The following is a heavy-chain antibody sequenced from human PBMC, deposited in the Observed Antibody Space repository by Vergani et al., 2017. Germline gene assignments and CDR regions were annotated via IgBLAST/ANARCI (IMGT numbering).Heavy chain of an antibody. D-gene: IGHD4-17*01. Sequence: QVQLQESGPGLVKPSQTLSLTCAVSGYPISSGYYWGWLRQPPGKGLGWIGSIYHSGRTYYNPSLKSRVTISLDTSKNQFSLKLSSVTAADTAVYYCARHDQGGSGGYYGDYWVDYWGQGTLVTVSS. CDR2: IYHSGRT. CDR3: ARHDQGGSGGYYGDYWVDY. V-gene: IGHV4-38-2*01. J-gene: IGHJ4*02. CDR1: GYPISSGYY.